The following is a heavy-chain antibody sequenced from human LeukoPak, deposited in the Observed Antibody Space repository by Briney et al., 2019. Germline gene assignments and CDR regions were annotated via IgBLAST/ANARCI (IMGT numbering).Heavy chain of an antibody. CDR1: GFTFSNYW. J-gene: IGHJ4*02. CDR3: ASGFGDD. V-gene: IGHV3-7*02. Sequence: GGSLRLSCVASGFTFSNYWMTWVRQAPGKGLEWVASIKQDGNVKYYVDSVKGRFTISRDNAKNSLYLQMDSLRAEDTALYYCASGFGDDWGQGTLVTVSS. D-gene: IGHD3-10*01. CDR2: IKQDGNVK.